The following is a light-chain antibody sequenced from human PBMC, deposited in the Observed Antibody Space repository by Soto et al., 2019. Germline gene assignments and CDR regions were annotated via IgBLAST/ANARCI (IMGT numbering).Light chain of an antibody. J-gene: IGKJ2*02. CDR2: RIF. CDR3: LQTTAFPRT. CDR1: QSLVHSNGHTY. Sequence: DIVMTQTPLSSPVVLGQPASISCKSSQSLVHSNGHTYLTWIQQRPGRPPRLLIYRIFNRFFGVPDRFSGSGAGTEFTLKISAVEAEDVGVYYCLQTTAFPRTFGQGTKLEIK. V-gene: IGKV2-24*01.